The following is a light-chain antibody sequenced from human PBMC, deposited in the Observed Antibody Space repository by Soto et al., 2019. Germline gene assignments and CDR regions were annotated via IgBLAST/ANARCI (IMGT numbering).Light chain of an antibody. CDR3: QQYYNWPPIT. V-gene: IGKV3-15*01. J-gene: IGKJ3*01. CDR1: QTVSSS. Sequence: EIVITQSPATLSVSPGERATLSCRASQTVSSSLAWYQQKPGQAPRLLIYGASTRATGIPARFSGSGSGTEFTLTISSLQSEDFAVYYCQQYYNWPPITFGPGTKVDIK. CDR2: GAS.